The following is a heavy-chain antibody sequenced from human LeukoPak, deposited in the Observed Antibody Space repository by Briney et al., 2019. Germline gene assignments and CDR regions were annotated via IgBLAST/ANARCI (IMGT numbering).Heavy chain of an antibody. D-gene: IGHD3-10*01. CDR3: ARDPGSWAFDI. V-gene: IGHV4-59*11. CDR2: IYYSGST. Sequence: SETLSLTCTVSGGSISSHYWSWIRQPPGKGPEWIGYIYYSGSTNYNPSLKSRVTISVDTSKNQFSLKLSSVTAADTAVYYCARDPGSWAFDIWGQGTMVTVSS. J-gene: IGHJ3*02. CDR1: GGSISSHY.